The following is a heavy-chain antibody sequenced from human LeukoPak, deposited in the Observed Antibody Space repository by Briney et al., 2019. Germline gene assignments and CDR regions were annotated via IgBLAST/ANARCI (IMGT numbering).Heavy chain of an antibody. CDR3: ARLGYCSSTSCYAAFQPDYYGMDV. CDR1: GFTFSSYW. D-gene: IGHD2-2*01. V-gene: IGHV3-7*01. CDR2: IKQDGSEK. Sequence: GGSLRLSCAASGFTFSSYWMSWVRQAPGKGLEWVANIKQDGSEKYYVGSVKGRFTISRDNAKNSLYLQMNSLRAEDTAVYYCARLGYCSSTSCYAAFQPDYYGMDVWGQGTTVTVSS. J-gene: IGHJ6*02.